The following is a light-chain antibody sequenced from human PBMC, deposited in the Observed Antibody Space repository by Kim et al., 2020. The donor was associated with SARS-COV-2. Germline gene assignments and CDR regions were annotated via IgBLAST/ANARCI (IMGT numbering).Light chain of an antibody. CDR2: DIT. CDR1: TGAGTSGHY. J-gene: IGLJ2*01. CDR3: LLSYSGVGA. V-gene: IGLV7-46*01. Sequence: PGDTVTRTCGSSTGAGTSGHYPYWFQQKAGQAPRTLIYDITNRHSWTPARFSGSLLGGKAALTLSGAQPEDEADYYCLLSYSGVGAFGGGTQLTVL.